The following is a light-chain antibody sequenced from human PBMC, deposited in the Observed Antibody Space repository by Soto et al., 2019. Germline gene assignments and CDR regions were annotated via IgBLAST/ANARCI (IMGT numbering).Light chain of an antibody. CDR1: SSDVGGDYL. J-gene: IGLJ1*01. Sequence: QSELTQPASVSGSPAQSITISCTGTSSDVGGDYLVSWYQHHPGKAPKLMIYEVSKRPSGVSNRFSGSKSGNTASLTISGLQAEDEADYYCCSSADSTTSYVFGTGTKVTVL. CDR2: EVS. CDR3: CSSADSTTSYV. V-gene: IGLV2-23*02.